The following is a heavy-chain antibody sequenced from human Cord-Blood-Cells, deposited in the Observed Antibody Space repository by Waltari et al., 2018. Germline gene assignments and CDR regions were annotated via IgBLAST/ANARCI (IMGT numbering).Heavy chain of an antibody. V-gene: IGHV4-4*02. CDR2: IYHSWST. CDR3: ARADIRIMVRGVIDP. J-gene: IGHJ5*02. Sequence: QVQLQESGPGLVKPSGTLSLTCAVSGGSISSSNWWSWVRQPPGKGLEWIGEIYHSWSTNDNPSLKSRVPISVDKSKNQFSLKLSSVTAADTAVYYCARADIRIMVRGVIDPWGQGTLVTVSS. D-gene: IGHD3-10*01. CDR1: GGSISSSNW.